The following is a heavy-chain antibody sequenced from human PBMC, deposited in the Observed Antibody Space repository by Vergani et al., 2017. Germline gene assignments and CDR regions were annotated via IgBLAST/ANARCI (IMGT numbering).Heavy chain of an antibody. Sequence: QVQLVESGGGVVQPGRSLRLSCAASGFTFSSYGMHWVRQAPGKGLEWVAVISYDGSNKYYADSVKGRFTISRDNSKNTLYLQMNSLRAEDTAVYYCAKETRVLWFGELSHDAFDIWGQGTMVTVSS. CDR2: ISYDGSNK. D-gene: IGHD3-10*01. CDR1: GFTFSSYG. CDR3: AKETRVLWFGELSHDAFDI. J-gene: IGHJ3*02. V-gene: IGHV3-30*18.